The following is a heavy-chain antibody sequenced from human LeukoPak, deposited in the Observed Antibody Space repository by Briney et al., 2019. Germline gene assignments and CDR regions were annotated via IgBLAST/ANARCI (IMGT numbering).Heavy chain of an antibody. Sequence: VASVKVSCKASGYTFTSYGISWVRRAPGQGLEWMGWISAYNGNTNYAQKLQGRVTMTTDTSTSTACMELRSLRSDDTAVYYCARTHSSGWLTTYYFDYWGQGTLVTVSS. J-gene: IGHJ4*02. V-gene: IGHV1-18*01. CDR2: ISAYNGNT. CDR3: ARTHSSGWLTTYYFDY. D-gene: IGHD6-19*01. CDR1: GYTFTSYG.